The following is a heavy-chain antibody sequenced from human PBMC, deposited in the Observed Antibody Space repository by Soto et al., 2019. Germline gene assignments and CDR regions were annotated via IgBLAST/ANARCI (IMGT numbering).Heavy chain of an antibody. CDR1: GGSISSYY. J-gene: IGHJ3*02. Sequence: SETLSLTCTVSGGSISSYYWSWIRQPPGKGLERIGYIYYSGSTNYNPSLKSRVTISVDTSKNQFSLKLSSVTAADTAVYYCARELGVTYAFDIWGQGTMVTVSS. CDR3: ARELGVTYAFDI. CDR2: IYYSGST. D-gene: IGHD1-26*01. V-gene: IGHV4-59*01.